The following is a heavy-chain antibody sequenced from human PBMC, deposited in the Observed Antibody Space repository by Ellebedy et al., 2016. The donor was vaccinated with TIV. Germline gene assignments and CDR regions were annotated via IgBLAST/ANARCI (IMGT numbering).Heavy chain of an antibody. J-gene: IGHJ5*02. CDR3: AREGSPLAAAGLS. Sequence: SCKASGYTFTSYGIRWVRQAPGKGLEWVAVISYDGSIEYYADSVKGRFTISRDNSKNTLYLQMNSLRADDTAVYYCAREGSPLAAAGLSWGQGTLVTVSS. V-gene: IGHV3-30*03. CDR1: GYTFTSYG. CDR2: ISYDGSIE. D-gene: IGHD6-13*01.